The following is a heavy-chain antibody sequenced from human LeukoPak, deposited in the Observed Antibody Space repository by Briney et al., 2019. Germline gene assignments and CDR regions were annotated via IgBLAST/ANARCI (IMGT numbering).Heavy chain of an antibody. J-gene: IGHJ3*02. V-gene: IGHV4-59*12. CDR3: ARETKTYDYVWGSYRLDAFDI. D-gene: IGHD3-16*02. CDR2: IYYSGST. Sequence: SETLSLTCTVSGGSISSYYWSWIRQPPGKGLEWIGYIYYSGSTYYNPSLKSRVTISVDTSKNQFSLKLSSVTAADTAVYYCARETKTYDYVWGSYRLDAFDIWGQGTMVTVSS. CDR1: GGSISSYY.